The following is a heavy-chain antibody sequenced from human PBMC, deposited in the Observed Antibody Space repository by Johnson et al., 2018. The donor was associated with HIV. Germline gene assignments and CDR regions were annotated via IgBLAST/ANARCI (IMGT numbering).Heavy chain of an antibody. CDR1: GFTFSSYA. V-gene: IGHV3-30-3*01. CDR2: ISYDGSNQ. D-gene: IGHD6-19*01. Sequence: QVQLVESGGGVVQPGRSLRLSCAASGFTFSSYAIHWVRQAPGQGLEWVAAISYDGSNQYYAAVVKGRITISRDTHKTTLSLQMSGLRAGDTALYLCARGEGMAGTGAFDIWGQGTMVTVSS. CDR3: ARGEGMAGTGAFDI. J-gene: IGHJ3*02.